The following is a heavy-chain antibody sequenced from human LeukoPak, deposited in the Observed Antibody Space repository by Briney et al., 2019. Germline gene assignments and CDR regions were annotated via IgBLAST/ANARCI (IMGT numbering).Heavy chain of an antibody. CDR3: ARVHQNDYGDYGGFDY. D-gene: IGHD4-17*01. J-gene: IGHJ4*02. CDR1: GGPISSYY. CDR2: IYTSGST. V-gene: IGHV4-4*07. Sequence: PSETLSLTCTVSGGPISSYYWSWIRQPAGKGLEWIGRIYTSGSTNYNLSLKSRVTMSVDTSKNQFSLKLSSVTAADTAVYHCARVHQNDYGDYGGFDYWGQGTLVTVSS.